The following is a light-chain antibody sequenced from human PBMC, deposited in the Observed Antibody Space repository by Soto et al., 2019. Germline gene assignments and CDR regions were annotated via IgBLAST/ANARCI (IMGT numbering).Light chain of an antibody. CDR3: QQRSNWPPVT. J-gene: IGKJ3*01. CDR1: QSISSY. Sequence: EIVLTQSPVTLSLSPGERATLSCRASQSISSYLAWYQQKPGQAPRLLIYDASNRATGIPARFSGSGSGTDFTLTIGSLEPEDFAVYYCQQRSNWPPVTFGPGTKVDIK. CDR2: DAS. V-gene: IGKV3-11*01.